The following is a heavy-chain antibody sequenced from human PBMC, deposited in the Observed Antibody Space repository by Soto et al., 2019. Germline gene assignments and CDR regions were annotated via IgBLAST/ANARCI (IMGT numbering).Heavy chain of an antibody. CDR2: FDPEDGET. CDR3: ATEAVAGIPY. V-gene: IGHV1-24*01. Sequence: GASGKVSCKASGYTFTSYDINWVRQAPGKGLEWMGGFDPEDGETIYAQKFQGRVTMTEDTSTDTAYMELSSLRSEDTAVYYCATEAVAGIPYWGQGTLVTVSS. J-gene: IGHJ4*02. D-gene: IGHD6-19*01. CDR1: GYTFTSYD.